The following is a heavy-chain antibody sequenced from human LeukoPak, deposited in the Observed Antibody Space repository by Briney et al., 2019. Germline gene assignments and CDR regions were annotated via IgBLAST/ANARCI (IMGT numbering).Heavy chain of an antibody. CDR3: ARGALNWFDL. CDR2: IYYSGST. Sequence: SETLSLTCTVSGGSISSYYWSWIRQPPGKGLEWIGYIYYSGSTNYNPSLKSRVTISVDTSKNQFSLKLSSVTAADTAVYYCARGALNWFDLWGQGTLVTVSS. CDR1: GGSISSYY. J-gene: IGHJ5*02. V-gene: IGHV4-59*01.